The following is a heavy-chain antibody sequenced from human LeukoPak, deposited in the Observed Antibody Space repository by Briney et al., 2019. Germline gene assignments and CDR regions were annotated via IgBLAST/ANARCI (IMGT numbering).Heavy chain of an antibody. Sequence: ASVKVSCKVSGYALTELSMHWVRQAPGKGLEWMGGFDPEDGETIYAQKFQGRVTMTEDTSTDTAYMELSSLRSEDTAVYYCATDPRGGSYREYFQHWGQGTLVTVSS. D-gene: IGHD1-26*01. CDR2: FDPEDGET. V-gene: IGHV1-24*01. CDR3: ATDPRGGSYREYFQH. J-gene: IGHJ1*01. CDR1: GYALTELS.